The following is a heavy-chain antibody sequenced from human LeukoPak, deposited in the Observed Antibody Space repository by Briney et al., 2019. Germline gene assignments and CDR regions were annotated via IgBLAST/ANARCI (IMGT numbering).Heavy chain of an antibody. D-gene: IGHD3-22*01. CDR2: ISPYNGNT. CDR3: ARMGVPYYYDSSGYSYFDY. J-gene: IGHJ4*02. CDR1: GYTFTSYG. Sequence: GASVKVSCKASGYTFTSYGISWLRQAPGQGLEWMGWISPYNGNTNYAQKLQGRVTMTTDTSTSTAYMELRSLRSDDTAVYYCARMGVPYYYDSSGYSYFDYWGQGTLVTVSS. V-gene: IGHV1-18*01.